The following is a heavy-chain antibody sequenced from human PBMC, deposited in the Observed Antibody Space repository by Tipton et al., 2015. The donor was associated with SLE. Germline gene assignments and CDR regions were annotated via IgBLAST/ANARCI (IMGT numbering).Heavy chain of an antibody. CDR3: RRGWTGTDY. D-gene: IGHD1-14*01. V-gene: IGHV3-74*01. Sequence: GSLRLSCEGSGFRFSSQWMHWVRQVPGKGFVWVSGIDGDGTSTYYADSVRGRFTISRDNAKNTVYLHMYSLRAEDTAVYYCRRGWTGTDYWGQGTLVTVSS. J-gene: IGHJ4*02. CDR1: GFRFSSQW. CDR2: IDGDGTST.